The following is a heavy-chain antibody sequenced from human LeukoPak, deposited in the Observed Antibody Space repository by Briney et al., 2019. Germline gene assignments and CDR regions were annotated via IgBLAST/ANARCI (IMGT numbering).Heavy chain of an antibody. CDR3: TRALYCSGGSCWPFDY. CDR2: IRSKAYGGTT. CDR1: GFTFGDYA. V-gene: IGHV3-49*04. Sequence: GGSLRLSCTASGFTFGDYAMSWVRQAPGKGLDGEGFIRSKAYGGTTEYAASVKGRFTISRDDSKSIAYLQMNSLKTEDTAVYYCTRALYCSGGSCWPFDYWGQGTLVTVSS. J-gene: IGHJ4*02. D-gene: IGHD2-15*01.